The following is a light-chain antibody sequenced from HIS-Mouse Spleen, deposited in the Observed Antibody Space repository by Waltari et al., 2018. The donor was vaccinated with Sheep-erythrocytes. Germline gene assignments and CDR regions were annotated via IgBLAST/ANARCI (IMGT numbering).Light chain of an antibody. Sequence: QSALTQPASVSGSPGQSITISCTGTSSDVGGYNYVSWYQQHPGKAPKLMIYDVSNRPSGVPNRFPGSTSGNTASLTISGLQAEDEADYYCSSYTSSSTWVFGGGTKLTVL. V-gene: IGLV2-14*03. CDR1: SSDVGGYNY. CDR3: SSYTSSSTWV. J-gene: IGLJ3*02. CDR2: DVS.